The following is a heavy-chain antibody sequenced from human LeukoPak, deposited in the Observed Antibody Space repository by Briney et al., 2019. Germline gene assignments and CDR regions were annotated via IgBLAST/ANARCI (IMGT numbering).Heavy chain of an antibody. J-gene: IGHJ4*02. D-gene: IGHD3-3*01. CDR1: GGSFSGYY. CDR2: IYYSGGT. V-gene: IGHV4-39*01. CDR3: AGRFLEWLLDY. Sequence: SETLSLTCAVYGGSFSGYYWGWIRQPPGKGLEWIGSIYYSGGTYYNPSLKSRVTISVDTSKNQFSLKLSSVTAADTAVYYCAGRFLEWLLDYWGQGTLVTVSS.